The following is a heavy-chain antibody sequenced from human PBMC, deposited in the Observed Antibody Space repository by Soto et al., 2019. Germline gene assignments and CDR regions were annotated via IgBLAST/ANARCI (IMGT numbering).Heavy chain of an antibody. CDR3: ARHPLYCSGGSCYSAWDLPPPDFDY. J-gene: IGHJ4*02. V-gene: IGHV4-34*01. Sequence: SETLSLTCAVYGGSFSGYYWSWIRQPPGKGLEWIGEINHSGSTNYNSSLKSRVTISVDTSKNQFSLKVTSVTAADTAMYYCARHPLYCSGGSCYSAWDLPPPDFDYWGQGTLVTVSS. CDR2: INHSGST. D-gene: IGHD2-15*01. CDR1: GGSFSGYY.